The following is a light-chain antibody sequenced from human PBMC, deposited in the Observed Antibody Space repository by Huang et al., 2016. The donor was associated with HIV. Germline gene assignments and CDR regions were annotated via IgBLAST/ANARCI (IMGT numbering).Light chain of an antibody. CDR1: QSIISC. V-gene: IGKV1-5*03. Sequence: DIQMTQSPSTLSASVGDRVTITCRASQSIISCLAWYQQKPGKAPKLLIYKASGLENLFPSKFRLIGSETQFSLSINSLQPDDFAAYYYQHDNSYPYTFGQGTKLEIK. CDR2: KAS. CDR3: QHDNSYPYT. J-gene: IGKJ2*01.